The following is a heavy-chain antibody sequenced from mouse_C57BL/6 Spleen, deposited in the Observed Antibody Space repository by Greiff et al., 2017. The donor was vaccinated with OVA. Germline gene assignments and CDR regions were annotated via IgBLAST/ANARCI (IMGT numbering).Heavy chain of an antibody. J-gene: IGHJ3*01. V-gene: IGHV1-55*01. CDR2: IYPGSGST. Sequence: QVQLQQSGAELVKPGASVKMSCKASGYTFTSYWITWVKQRPGQGLEWIGDIYPGSGSTNYNEKFKSKATLTVDTSSSTAYMQLSSLTSEDSAVYNSARGSDGYYLVACWGKGALVTVSA. CDR3: ARGSDGYYLVAC. D-gene: IGHD2-3*01. CDR1: GYTFTSYW.